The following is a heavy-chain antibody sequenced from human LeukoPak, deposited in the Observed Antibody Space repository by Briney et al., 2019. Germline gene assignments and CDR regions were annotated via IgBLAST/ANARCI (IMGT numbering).Heavy chain of an antibody. CDR2: IYYSGST. Sequence: PLETLSLTCTVSGGSINSYYWSWIRQPPGRGLEWIGDIYYSGSTIYNPSPKSRVTISVDTSKNQFSLNLRSVTAADTAVYYCARIDYATFDCWGPGTLVTVSS. J-gene: IGHJ4*02. D-gene: IGHD3-16*01. CDR3: ARIDYATFDC. V-gene: IGHV4-59*01. CDR1: GGSINSYY.